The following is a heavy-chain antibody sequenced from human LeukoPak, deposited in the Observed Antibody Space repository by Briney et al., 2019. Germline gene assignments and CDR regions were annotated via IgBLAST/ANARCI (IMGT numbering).Heavy chain of an antibody. CDR3: ARAVTTVIYFDY. CDR1: GDSISGYF. Sequence: SETLSLTCTVSGDSISGYFWSWIRQPPGKGLEWIGYIYYSGNTNYNPSLKSRVTISLDTSKNQVSLKLTSVTAADTVVYYCARAVTTVIYFDYWGQGTLVTVSS. D-gene: IGHD4-17*01. V-gene: IGHV4-59*08. J-gene: IGHJ4*02. CDR2: IYYSGNT.